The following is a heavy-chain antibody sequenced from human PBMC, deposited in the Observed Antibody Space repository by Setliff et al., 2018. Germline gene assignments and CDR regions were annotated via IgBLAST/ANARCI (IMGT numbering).Heavy chain of an antibody. CDR1: GYTFAESI. J-gene: IGHJ4*02. V-gene: IGHV1-18*04. D-gene: IGHD2-8*01. Sequence: ASVKVPCKASGYTFAESIVSWVRQAPGQGLEWMGWIGVYTGHTSFAQKFEDRVSMSTDKSTKMAYMELRCLRFDDTAVYYCLRLVRYCSRTTCQRTPGDDVWGQGTLVTVSS. CDR2: IGVYTGHT. CDR3: LRLVRYCSRTTCQRTPGDDV.